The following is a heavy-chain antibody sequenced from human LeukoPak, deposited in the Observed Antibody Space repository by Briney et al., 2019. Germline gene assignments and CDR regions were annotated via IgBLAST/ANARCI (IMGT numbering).Heavy chain of an antibody. CDR2: ISPNSGGT. CDR3: ARDQRYCSGGSCYPDCFDP. CDR1: GYTFTGYY. J-gene: IGHJ5*02. V-gene: IGHV1-2*02. Sequence: ASVKVSCKASGYTFTGYYMHWVRQAPGQGLEWMGWISPNSGGTNYAQQFQGRVTMTRDTSISTAYMELSRLRADDTPVYYCARDQRYCSGGSCYPDCFDPWGQGTLVTVSS. D-gene: IGHD2-15*01.